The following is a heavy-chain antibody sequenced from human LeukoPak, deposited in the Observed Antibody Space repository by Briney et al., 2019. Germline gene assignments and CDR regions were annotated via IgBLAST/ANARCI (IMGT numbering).Heavy chain of an antibody. J-gene: IGHJ4*02. V-gene: IGHV4-39*07. CDR2: IYYSGST. Sequence: SETLSLTCTVSGGSISSSSYYWGWIRQPPGKGLEWIGSIYYSGSTYYNPSLKSRVTISVDTSKNQFSLKLSSVTAADTAAYYCAITAMVYFDYWGQGTLVTVSS. CDR3: AITAMVYFDY. D-gene: IGHD5-18*01. CDR1: GGSISSSSYY.